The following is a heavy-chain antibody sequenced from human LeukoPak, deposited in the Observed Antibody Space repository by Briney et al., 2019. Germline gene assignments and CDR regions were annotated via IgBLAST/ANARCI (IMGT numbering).Heavy chain of an antibody. Sequence: PAGGSLRLSCAASGFTFSSYAMSWVRQAPGKGLEWVSASSGSGGSTYYADSVKGRFTISRDNSKNTLYLQMNSLRAEDTAVYYCAKNNYGDYVLLDYWGQGTLVTVSS. CDR2: SSGSGGST. CDR3: AKNNYGDYVLLDY. J-gene: IGHJ4*02. D-gene: IGHD4-17*01. V-gene: IGHV3-23*01. CDR1: GFTFSSYA.